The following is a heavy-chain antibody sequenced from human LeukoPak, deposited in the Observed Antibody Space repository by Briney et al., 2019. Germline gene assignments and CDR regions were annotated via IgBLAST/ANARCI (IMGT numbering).Heavy chain of an antibody. CDR1: GFTFSSDY. J-gene: IGHJ4*02. CDR3: ARVGSGWYDFDY. D-gene: IGHD6-19*01. V-gene: IGHV3-53*04. Sequence: GGSLRLSCAASGFTFSSDYMSWVRQAPGKGLEWVSVIYSGSSSTYYTDSVKGRFTISRHNSKNTLYLQMNSLRAEDTAVYYCARVGSGWYDFDYWGQGTLVTVSS. CDR2: IYSGSSST.